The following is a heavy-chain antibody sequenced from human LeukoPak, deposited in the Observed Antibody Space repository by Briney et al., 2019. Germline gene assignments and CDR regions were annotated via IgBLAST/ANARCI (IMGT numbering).Heavy chain of an antibody. V-gene: IGHV4-39*01. D-gene: IGHD3/OR15-3a*01. Sequence: SETLSLTCTVSGGSISSSSYYWGWIRQPPGKGLEWIGSIYYSGSTYYNPSLKSRVTISVDTSKNQFSLKLSPVTAADTAVYYCARNRLQDWGLGGYFDYWGQGTLVTVSS. CDR2: IYYSGST. CDR1: GGSISSSSYY. J-gene: IGHJ4*02. CDR3: ARNRLQDWGLGGYFDY.